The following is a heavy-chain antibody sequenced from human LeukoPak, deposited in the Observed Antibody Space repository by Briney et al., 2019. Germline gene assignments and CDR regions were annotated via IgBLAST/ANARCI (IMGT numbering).Heavy chain of an antibody. V-gene: IGHV4-31*03. CDR2: IYYSGST. CDR1: GGSISSGGYY. Sequence: SQTLSLTCTVSGGSISSGGYYWSWIRQHPGKGLEWIGYIYYSGSTYYNPSLKSRVTISVDTSKNQFSLKLSSVTAADTAVYYCARVVFDFGVVCSPNMDVWGKGTTVTVSS. CDR3: ARVVFDFGVVCSPNMDV. D-gene: IGHD3-3*01. J-gene: IGHJ6*03.